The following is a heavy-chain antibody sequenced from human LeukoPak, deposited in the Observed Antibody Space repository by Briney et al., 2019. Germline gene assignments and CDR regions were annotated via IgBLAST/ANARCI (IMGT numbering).Heavy chain of an antibody. CDR3: AGQLGPATVVIG. CDR2: IYYSGST. V-gene: IGHV4-59*08. CDR1: SASISSYY. D-gene: IGHD4-23*01. J-gene: IGHJ4*02. Sequence: PSQTMSLTSTVSSASISSYYWSWIRQPPGKGLEWIGYIYYSGSTNYNPSLKSRVTISVDTSKNQFSLKLSSVTAADTAVYYCAGQLGPATVVIGWGQGTLVTVSS.